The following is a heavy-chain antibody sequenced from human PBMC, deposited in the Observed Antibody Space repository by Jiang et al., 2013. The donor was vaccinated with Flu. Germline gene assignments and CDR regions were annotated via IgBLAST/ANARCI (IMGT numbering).Heavy chain of an antibody. Sequence: PGRSSRLSCAASGXTFDDYAMHWVRQAPGKGLEWVSGISWNSGSIGYADSVKGRFTISRDNAKNSLYLQMNSLRAEDTALYYCAKDITVGATGAIDYWGQGTLVTVSS. CDR1: GXTFDDYA. CDR2: ISWNSGSI. V-gene: IGHV3-9*01. J-gene: IGHJ4*02. CDR3: AKDITVGATGAIDY. D-gene: IGHD1-26*01.